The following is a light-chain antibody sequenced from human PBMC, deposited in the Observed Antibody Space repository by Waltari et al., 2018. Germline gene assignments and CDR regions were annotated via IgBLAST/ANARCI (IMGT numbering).Light chain of an antibody. J-gene: IGLJ3*02. CDR1: SGHSSNV. V-gene: IGLV4-69*01. CDR3: QTGGHGTWV. Sequence: QLILTQSPSASASLGASVKLTCTLSSGHSSNVIAWLQQQPEKGPRFLMKVNSDGSHGKGDAIPVRFACASSGAERYLSISSLQSEDEADYCCQTGGHGTWVFGGGTKLTVL. CDR2: VNSDGSH.